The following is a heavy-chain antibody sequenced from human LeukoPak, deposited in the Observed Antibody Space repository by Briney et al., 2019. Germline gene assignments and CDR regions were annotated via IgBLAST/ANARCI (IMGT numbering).Heavy chain of an antibody. CDR3: ARQGGPNYYDSSGYDI. D-gene: IGHD3-22*01. J-gene: IGHJ3*02. V-gene: IGHV1-69*13. CDR2: IIPIFGTA. Sequence: ASVKVSCKASGYTFTRYGMSWVRQAPGQGLEWMGGIIPIFGTANYAQKFQGRVTITADESTSTAYMELSSLRSEDTAVYYCARQGGPNYYDSSGYDIWGQGTMVTVSS. CDR1: GYTFTRYG.